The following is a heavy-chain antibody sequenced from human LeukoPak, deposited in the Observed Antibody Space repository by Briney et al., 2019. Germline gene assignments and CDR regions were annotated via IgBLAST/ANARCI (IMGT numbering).Heavy chain of an antibody. Sequence: GGSLRLSCAASGFTFSSYSMNWVRQAPGKGLEWVSSISSSSSYIYYAASVKGRFTISRDDANDSLFLQMSSLRVEDTAVYYCARDPTVGDSWGQGTLVTVSS. V-gene: IGHV3-21*01. CDR2: ISSSSSYI. D-gene: IGHD4-23*01. CDR3: ARDPTVGDS. J-gene: IGHJ4*02. CDR1: GFTFSSYS.